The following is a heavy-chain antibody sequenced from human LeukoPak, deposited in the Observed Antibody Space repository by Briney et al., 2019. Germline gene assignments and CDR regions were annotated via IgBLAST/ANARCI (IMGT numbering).Heavy chain of an antibody. J-gene: IGHJ4*02. CDR1: GGTFSSYA. V-gene: IGHV1-69*05. Sequence: ASVKVSCKASGGTFSSYAISWVRQAPGQGLEWMGRIIPIFGTANYAQKFQGRVTITTDESTSTAYMELSSLRSEDTAVYYCANYDYGAPGPYWGQGTLVTVSS. D-gene: IGHD4/OR15-4a*01. CDR3: ANYDYGAPGPY. CDR2: IIPIFGTA.